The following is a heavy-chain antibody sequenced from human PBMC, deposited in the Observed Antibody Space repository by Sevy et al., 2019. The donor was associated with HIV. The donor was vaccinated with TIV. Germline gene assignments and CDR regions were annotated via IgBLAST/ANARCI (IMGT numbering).Heavy chain of an antibody. CDR2: IWSSSSYI. Sequence: GGSLRLSCAASGFTFSTYNMNWVRQAPGKGLEWVSSIWSSSSYIYYADSVKGRFTISRDNSKNTLYLQMNSLRAEDTAVYYCARLGYSYGPYFDYWGQGTLVTVSS. CDR3: ARLGYSYGPYFDY. V-gene: IGHV3-21*04. J-gene: IGHJ4*02. D-gene: IGHD5-18*01. CDR1: GFTFSTYN.